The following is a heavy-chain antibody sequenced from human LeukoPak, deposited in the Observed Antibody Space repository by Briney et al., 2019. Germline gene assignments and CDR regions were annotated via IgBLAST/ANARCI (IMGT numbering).Heavy chain of an antibody. CDR2: ISGSGGST. D-gene: IGHD6-13*01. J-gene: IGHJ4*02. V-gene: IGHV3-23*01. CDR3: AKDRWSSSWYGTPSYYFDY. Sequence: PGGSLRLSCAASGFTFSIYWMSWVRQAPGKGLEWVSAISGSGGSTYYADSVKGRFTISRDNSKNTLYLQMNSLRAEDTAVYYCAKDRWSSSWYGTPSYYFDYWGQGTLVTVSS. CDR1: GFTFSIYW.